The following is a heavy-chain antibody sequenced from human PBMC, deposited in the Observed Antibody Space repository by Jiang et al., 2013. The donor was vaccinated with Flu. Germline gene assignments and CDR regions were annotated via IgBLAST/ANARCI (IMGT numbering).Heavy chain of an antibody. J-gene: IGHJ3*02. Sequence: GPGLVKPSGTLSLTCAVSGGSISSSYWWSWVRQPPGKGLEWIGEIYHSGSTNYNPSLKSRVIISVDKSKNQFSXKLSSVTAADTAVYFCARGRGVMVITNDAFDIWGQGTMVTGLF. CDR2: IYHSGST. V-gene: IGHV4-4*02. CDR3: ARGRGVMVITNDAFDI. D-gene: IGHD3-22*01. CDR1: GGSISSSYW.